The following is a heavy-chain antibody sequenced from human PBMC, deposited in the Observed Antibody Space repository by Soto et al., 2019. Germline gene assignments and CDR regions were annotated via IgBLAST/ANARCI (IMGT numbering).Heavy chain of an antibody. CDR2: INPSGGST. CDR3: ARGYHSSGFPPLVDY. V-gene: IGHV1-46*01. D-gene: IGHD3-22*01. Sequence: QVQLVQSGAEVKKPGASVKVSCKASGYTFTSYYMHWVRQAPGQGLEWMGIINPSGGSTSYAQKFQGRVTMTRDTSTSTVYMELSSLRSEDTAVYHCARGYHSSGFPPLVDYWGQGTLVTVSS. CDR1: GYTFTSYY. J-gene: IGHJ4*02.